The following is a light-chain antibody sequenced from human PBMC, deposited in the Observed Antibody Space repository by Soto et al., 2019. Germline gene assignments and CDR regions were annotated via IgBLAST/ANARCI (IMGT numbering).Light chain of an antibody. J-gene: IGKJ5*01. CDR3: QQRSRWPPIT. Sequence: GDRVTITCRASQDIRNDLGWYQQKPGKAPKRLIYAASSLQSGVPSRFSGSGSETDFTLTISSLEPEDSAVYYCQQRSRWPPITFGQGTRLEIK. CDR1: QDIRND. CDR2: AAS. V-gene: IGKV1-17*01.